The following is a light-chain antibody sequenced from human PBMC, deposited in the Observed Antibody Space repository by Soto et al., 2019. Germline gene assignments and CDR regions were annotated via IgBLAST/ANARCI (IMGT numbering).Light chain of an antibody. CDR1: QSISTN. V-gene: IGKV3-15*01. J-gene: IGKJ1*01. Sequence: EIVMTQSPVTLSVSPGQRAILTCGASQSISTNLAWYQQKPGQAPRLLIYGASTRATDIPARLSGSGTGTEFTITNSRAQPEDFAVYYCLQFDNWPAWTFGHGTRVQV. CDR2: GAS. CDR3: LQFDNWPAWT.